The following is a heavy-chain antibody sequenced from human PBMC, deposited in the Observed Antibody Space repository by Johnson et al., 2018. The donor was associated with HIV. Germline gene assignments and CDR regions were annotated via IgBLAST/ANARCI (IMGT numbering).Heavy chain of an antibody. J-gene: IGHJ3*02. CDR2: ISYDGSNK. Sequence: QVQLVESGGGVVQPGRSLRLSCAASGFTFSSYAMHWVRQAPGKGLEWVAVISYDGSNKYYADSVKGRFTISRANAKNSLYLQMNSLRAEDTAVYYCAKEAETYGGNIGFEHPFDIWGQGTMVTVSS. CDR3: AKEAETYGGNIGFEHPFDI. D-gene: IGHD4-23*01. CDR1: GFTFSSYA. V-gene: IGHV3-30-3*01.